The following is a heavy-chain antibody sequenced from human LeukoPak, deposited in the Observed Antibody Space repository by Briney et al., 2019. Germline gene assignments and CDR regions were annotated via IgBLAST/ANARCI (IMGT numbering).Heavy chain of an antibody. J-gene: IGHJ6*04. V-gene: IGHV3-23*01. CDR3: ANQKLKTIIHYYGMDV. D-gene: IGHD5-12*01. Sequence: GGSLRLSCAASGFTFSSYAMSWVRQAPGKGLEWVSAISGSGGSTYYADSVKGRFTISRDNSKNTPYLQMNSLRAEDTAVYYCANQKLKTIIHYYGMDVWGKGTTVTVSS. CDR2: ISGSGGST. CDR1: GFTFSSYA.